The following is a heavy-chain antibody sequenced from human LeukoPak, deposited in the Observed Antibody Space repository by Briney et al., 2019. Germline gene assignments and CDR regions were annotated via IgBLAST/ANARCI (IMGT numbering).Heavy chain of an antibody. CDR3: ATTESANLGGTTSLYFDC. J-gene: IGHJ4*02. D-gene: IGHD4-17*01. V-gene: IGHV4-39*07. CDR1: GASISSSIHY. CDR2: VYYRHST. Sequence: PSETLSLTCAVSGASISSSIHYWGWVRQPPGRGLEGIGRVYYRHSTYYNPSLESRLTISVDTSKNQFSLKLSSVTAADTALYYCATTESANLGGTTSLYFDCWGQRTLVTVSS.